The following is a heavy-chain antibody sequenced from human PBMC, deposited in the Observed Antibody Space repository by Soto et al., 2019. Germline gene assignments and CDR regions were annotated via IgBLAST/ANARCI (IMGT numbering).Heavy chain of an antibody. CDR1: GLIFSKAW. CDR3: TTDGRSDY. Sequence: NPGGSLRLSCVASGLIFSKAWMSWVRQAPGKGLEWLGRIRSETDGGTTDYAAPVKGRFTISRDDSKNTLYLQMNSLKTEDTAVYYCTTDGRSDYWGQGTLVTVSS. V-gene: IGHV3-15*01. J-gene: IGHJ4*02. CDR2: IRSETDGGTT.